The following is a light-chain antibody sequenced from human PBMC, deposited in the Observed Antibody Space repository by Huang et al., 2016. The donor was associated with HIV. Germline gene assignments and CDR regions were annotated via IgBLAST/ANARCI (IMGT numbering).Light chain of an antibody. V-gene: IGKV3-15*01. Sequence: ERVMTQSPDTLSVSPGERATLYCRASQYVSSNLAWYQQKPGQAPRLLVYGASTRVIGIPARFSGSGSGTECTLTISSLQSEDSAVYDCQQYNNWPRTVGQGTKLEIK. J-gene: IGKJ2*01. CDR2: GAS. CDR1: QYVSSN. CDR3: QQYNNWPRT.